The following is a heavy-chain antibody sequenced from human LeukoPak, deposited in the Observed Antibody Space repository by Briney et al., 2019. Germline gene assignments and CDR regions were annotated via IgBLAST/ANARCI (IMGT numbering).Heavy chain of an antibody. V-gene: IGHV1-2*06. J-gene: IGHJ4*02. CDR3: ARVPPLAAAGTGNFDY. CDR2: INPNSGGT. Sequence: VASVKVSCKACGYTFTGYYMHWVRQAPGQGLEWMGQINPNSGGTNYAQKFQGRVTTTRDTSISTAYMELSRLRSDDTAVYYCARVPPLAAAGTGNFDYWGQGTLVTVSS. D-gene: IGHD6-13*01. CDR1: GYTFTGYY.